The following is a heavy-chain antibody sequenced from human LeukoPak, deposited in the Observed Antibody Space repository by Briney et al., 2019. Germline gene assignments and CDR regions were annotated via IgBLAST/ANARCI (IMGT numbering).Heavy chain of an antibody. J-gene: IGHJ4*02. V-gene: IGHV3-74*01. D-gene: IGHD6-19*01. CDR3: ARPSSGWYGS. CDR2: ITSDGSDT. Sequence: GGSLRLSCAASGFTFSTYCMHWVRQAPGKGLLWVSRITSDGSDTTYADSVKGRFTISRDNPKNTLYLQMDSLRAEDTAVYYCARPSSGWYGSWGQGTLVTVSS. CDR1: GFTFSTYC.